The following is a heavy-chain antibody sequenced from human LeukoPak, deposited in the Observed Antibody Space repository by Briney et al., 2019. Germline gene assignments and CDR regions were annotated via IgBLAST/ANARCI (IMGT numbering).Heavy chain of an antibody. D-gene: IGHD2-15*01. CDR1: GFTFSSYA. J-gene: IGHJ4*02. Sequence: GGSLRLSCAASGFTFSSYAMSWVRQAPGKGLEWVSTISGRDDSAYYADSVKGRFTISRDNSKNTLYLQMNSLRAEDTAVYYCAKESGEWCGGQGTLVTVSS. CDR3: AKESGEWC. CDR2: ISGRDDSA. V-gene: IGHV3-23*01.